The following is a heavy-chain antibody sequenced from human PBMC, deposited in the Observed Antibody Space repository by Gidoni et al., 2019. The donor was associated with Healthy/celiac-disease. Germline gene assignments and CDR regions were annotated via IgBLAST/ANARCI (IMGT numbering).Heavy chain of an antibody. V-gene: IGHV3-23*01. CDR3: AKYCGGDCYYFDY. CDR1: GFTFSSYA. Sequence: EVQLLESGGGLVQTGGSLRLSCAASGFTFSSYAMSWVRQAPGKGLELVSASSGSGGSTYYADSVKGRFTISRDNSKNTLYLQMNSLRAEDTAVYYCAKYCGGDCYYFDYWGQGTLVTVSS. J-gene: IGHJ4*02. CDR2: SSGSGGST. D-gene: IGHD2-21*01.